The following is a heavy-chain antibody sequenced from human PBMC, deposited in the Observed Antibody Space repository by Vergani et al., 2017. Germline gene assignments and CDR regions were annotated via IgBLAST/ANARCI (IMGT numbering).Heavy chain of an antibody. V-gene: IGHV3-9*01. D-gene: IGHD3-22*01. CDR1: GFTFSSYA. CDR3: AKDGHYDSSGFFDY. J-gene: IGHJ4*02. Sequence: EVQLLESGGGSVQPGGSLRLSCAASGFTFSSYAMKWVRQAPGKGLEWVSGISWNSGSIGYADSVKGRFTISRDNAKNSLYLQMNSLRAEDTALYYCAKDGHYDSSGFFDYWGQGTLVTVSS. CDR2: ISWNSGSI.